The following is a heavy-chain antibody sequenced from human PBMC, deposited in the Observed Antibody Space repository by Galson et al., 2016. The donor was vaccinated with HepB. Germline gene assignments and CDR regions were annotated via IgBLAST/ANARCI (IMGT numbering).Heavy chain of an antibody. CDR3: ASVSTSIIAAAGRTLFDY. D-gene: IGHD6-13*01. CDR1: GFTFSSCW. J-gene: IGHJ4*02. Sequence: SLILSCAASGFTFSSCWMSWVRQAPGKGLEWVANINQDGSDKYYVDSVKGRFTISRDNAKNSLYLQMHSLRAEDTAVYYCASVSTSIIAAAGRTLFDYWGQGTLVTVSS. CDR2: INQDGSDK. V-gene: IGHV3-7*02.